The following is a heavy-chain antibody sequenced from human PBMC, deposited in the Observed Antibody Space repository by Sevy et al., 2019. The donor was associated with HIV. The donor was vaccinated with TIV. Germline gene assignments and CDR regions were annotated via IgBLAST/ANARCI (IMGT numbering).Heavy chain of an antibody. CDR2: IAYDGSNK. CDR3: ARPFSSSWFWYFDI. Sequence: GGSLRLSCAASGFTFSSYAMHWVRQAPGKGLEWVAVIAYDGSNKYYADSVKGRFTISRDNSKNTLYLQMNSLRAEDTAVYYCARPFSSSWFWYFDIWGRGTLVTVSS. J-gene: IGHJ2*01. D-gene: IGHD6-13*01. V-gene: IGHV3-30-3*01. CDR1: GFTFSSYA.